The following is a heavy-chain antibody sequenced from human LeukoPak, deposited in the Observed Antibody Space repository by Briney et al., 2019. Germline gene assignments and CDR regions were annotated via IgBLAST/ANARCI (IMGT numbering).Heavy chain of an antibody. V-gene: IGHV3-7*04. D-gene: IGHD4-17*01. CDR3: ARDGDYAVAY. J-gene: IGHJ4*02. Sequence: PGGSLRLSCAASGFSFGTYWMTWVRQAPGKGLEWVANIKLDGSEEYYEDSVKGRFTISRDNAKNSMYLEMNSLTDEDTAVYYCARDGDYAVAYWGQGTLVTVSS. CDR2: IKLDGSEE. CDR1: GFSFGTYW.